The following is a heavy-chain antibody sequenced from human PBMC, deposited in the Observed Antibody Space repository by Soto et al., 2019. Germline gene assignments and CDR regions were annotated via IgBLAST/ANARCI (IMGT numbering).Heavy chain of an antibody. D-gene: IGHD6-19*01. CDR1: GFTFSSYA. Sequence: GGSLRLSCAASGFTFSSYAMSWVRQAPGKGPEWVSAISGSGGSTYYADSVKGRFTISRDNSKNTLYLQMNSLRAEDTAVYYCAKDKEIAVADAFDAFDIWGQGTMVTVSS. CDR3: AKDKEIAVADAFDAFDI. V-gene: IGHV3-23*01. CDR2: ISGSGGST. J-gene: IGHJ3*02.